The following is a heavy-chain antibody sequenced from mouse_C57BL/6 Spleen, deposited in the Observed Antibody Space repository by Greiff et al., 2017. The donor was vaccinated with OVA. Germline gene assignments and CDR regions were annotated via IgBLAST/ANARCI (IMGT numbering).Heavy chain of an antibody. V-gene: IGHV1-26*01. CDR1: GYTFTDYY. Sequence: EVQLQQSGPELVKPGASVKISCKASGYTFTDYYMNWVKQSHGKSLEWIGDINPNNGGTSYNQKFKGKATLTVDKSSSTAYMELRSLTSEDSAVYYCARGSFYYYGSSWDYAMDYWGQGTSVTVSS. J-gene: IGHJ4*01. D-gene: IGHD1-1*01. CDR2: INPNNGGT. CDR3: ARGSFYYYGSSWDYAMDY.